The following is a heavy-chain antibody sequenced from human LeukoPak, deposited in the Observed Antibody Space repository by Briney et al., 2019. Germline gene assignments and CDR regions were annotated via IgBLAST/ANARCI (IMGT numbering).Heavy chain of an antibody. D-gene: IGHD5-18*01. CDR3: AKVSSGYSYGYDAFDI. J-gene: IGHJ3*02. V-gene: IGHV3-30*02. CDR2: IRYDGSNK. CDR1: GFTFSTYG. Sequence: GGSLRLXCAASGFTFSTYGMHWVRQAPGKGLEWVAFIRYDGSNKYYADSVKGRFTISRDNSKNTLYLQMNSLRAEDTAVYYCAKVSSGYSYGYDAFDIWGQGTMVTVSS.